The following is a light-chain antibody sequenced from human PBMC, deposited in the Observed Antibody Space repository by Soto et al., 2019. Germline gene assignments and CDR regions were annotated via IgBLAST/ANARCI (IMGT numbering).Light chain of an antibody. J-gene: IGKJ5*01. CDR3: HQYNYLIT. CDR1: QSVGND. Sequence: MTQSPTTLSVSPGERATLSCRASQSVGNDLAWYQQKPGQAPRLLIYDASTRATGIPVRFSGSGSGTEFTLTISSLQSEDFAVYYCHQYNYLITFGQETRLEIK. V-gene: IGKV3-15*01. CDR2: DAS.